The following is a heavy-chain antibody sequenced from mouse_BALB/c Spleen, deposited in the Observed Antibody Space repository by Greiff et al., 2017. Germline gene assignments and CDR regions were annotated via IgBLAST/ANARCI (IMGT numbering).Heavy chain of an antibody. CDR2: IYPGDGST. D-gene: IGHD2-12*01. CDR1: GYTFTSYY. V-gene: IGHV1S56*01. Sequence: QVQLKQSGPELVKPGASVKMSCKASGYTFTSYYIHWVKQRPGQGLEWIGWIYPGDGSTKYNEKFKGKTTLTADKSSSTAYMLLSSLTSEDSAIYFCARALRRDLYYFDYWGQGTTLTVSS. J-gene: IGHJ2*01. CDR3: ARALRRDLYYFDY.